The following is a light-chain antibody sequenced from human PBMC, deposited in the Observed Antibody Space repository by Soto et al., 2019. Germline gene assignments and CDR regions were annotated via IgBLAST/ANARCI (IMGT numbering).Light chain of an antibody. CDR3: LQYNNWPRT. Sequence: EVVMTQSPATLYASPGERATLFCRASQSVSSNLAWYQKKPGQAPRLLIYDAYTRATGIPARFSGSGSGTEFTLTISSLQSEDFAVYYCLQYNNWPRTFGQGTKVEIK. J-gene: IGKJ1*01. CDR2: DAY. CDR1: QSVSSN. V-gene: IGKV3-15*01.